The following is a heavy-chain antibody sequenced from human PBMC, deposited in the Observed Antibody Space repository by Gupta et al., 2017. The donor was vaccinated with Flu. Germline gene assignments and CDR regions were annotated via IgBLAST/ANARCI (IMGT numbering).Heavy chain of an antibody. D-gene: IGHD4-17*01. Sequence: QVQLVQSGAEVKKPGASVKVSCKASGYTFTSYAMHWVRQAPGQRLEWMGWINAGNGNTKYSQKFQGRVTITRDTSASTAYMELSSLRSEDTAVYYCARCDHGGPNTFDYWGQGTLVTVSS. CDR1: GYTFTSYA. V-gene: IGHV1-3*01. J-gene: IGHJ4*02. CDR3: ARCDHGGPNTFDY. CDR2: INAGNGNT.